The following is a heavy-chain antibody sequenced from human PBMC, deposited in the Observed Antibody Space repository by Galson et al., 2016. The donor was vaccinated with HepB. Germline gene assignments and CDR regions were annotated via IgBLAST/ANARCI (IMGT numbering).Heavy chain of an antibody. Sequence: PALVKPTQALTLTCTFSGFSLTTWGMSVSWVRQSPGKALECLARIDWDDDKFYHTSLKTRLTISKDTSKNQVVLTMTNIEPVDTGTYYCVRSVEAPRNYFHSWGQGIPVTVSS. D-gene: IGHD6-6*01. V-gene: IGHV2-70*17. CDR1: GFSLTTWGMS. CDR2: IDWDDDK. J-gene: IGHJ5*01. CDR3: VRSVEAPRNYFHS.